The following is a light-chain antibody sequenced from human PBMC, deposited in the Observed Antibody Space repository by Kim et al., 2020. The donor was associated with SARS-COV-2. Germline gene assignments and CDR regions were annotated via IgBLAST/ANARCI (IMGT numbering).Light chain of an antibody. CDR1: SSDVCGYNY. CDR2: DVS. Sequence: GQSITISCTGTSSDVCGYNYVSWYQQHPSKAPKLMIYDVSNRPSGVSNRFSGSKSGNTASLTISGLQAEDEADYYCSSYTSSSTRVFGGGTQLTVL. V-gene: IGLV2-14*03. CDR3: SSYTSSSTRV. J-gene: IGLJ3*02.